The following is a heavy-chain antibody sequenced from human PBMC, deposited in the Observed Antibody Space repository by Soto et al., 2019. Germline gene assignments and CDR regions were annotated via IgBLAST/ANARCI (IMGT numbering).Heavy chain of an antibody. Sequence: SVKVSCKPSGDNFNTYTITWVRQAPGQGLERMGGIIPIYGAASYAQKFQDRVTITADGSTNTVYMELSSLTSEDTALYYCAARVSVAGPAIDYWGQGTRVTVSS. D-gene: IGHD6-19*01. CDR1: GDNFNTYT. J-gene: IGHJ4*02. CDR3: AARVSVAGPAIDY. CDR2: IIPIYGAA. V-gene: IGHV1-69*13.